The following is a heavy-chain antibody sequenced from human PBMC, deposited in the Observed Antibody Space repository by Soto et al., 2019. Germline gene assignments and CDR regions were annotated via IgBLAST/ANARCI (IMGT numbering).Heavy chain of an antibody. Sequence: GGSLRLSCAASGFTFSSYWVSWVRQAPGKGLEWVANIKQDGSEKYYVDSVKGRFTISRDNAKNSLYLQMNSLRAEDTAVYYCAREKQAYDSSGHYSDWGQGTLVTVSS. CDR1: GFTFSSYW. CDR3: AREKQAYDSSGHYSD. J-gene: IGHJ4*02. D-gene: IGHD3-22*01. V-gene: IGHV3-7*03. CDR2: IKQDGSEK.